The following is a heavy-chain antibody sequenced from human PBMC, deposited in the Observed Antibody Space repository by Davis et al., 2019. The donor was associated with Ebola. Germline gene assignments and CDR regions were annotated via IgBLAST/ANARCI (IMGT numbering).Heavy chain of an antibody. CDR3: AGSIRSPEGY. V-gene: IGHV3-23*01. J-gene: IGHJ4*02. CDR1: GFSFSTYV. Sequence: GESLKISCAASGFSFSTYVMTWVRQAPEKGLEWVSAISSGSDITYYAESVKGRFTISRDNAKNTLYLQMDSLRAEDTAVYYCAGSIRSPEGYWGQGTLVTVSS. D-gene: IGHD3-16*01. CDR2: ISSGSDIT.